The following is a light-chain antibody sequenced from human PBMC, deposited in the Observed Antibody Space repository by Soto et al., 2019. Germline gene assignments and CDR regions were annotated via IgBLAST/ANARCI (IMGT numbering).Light chain of an antibody. J-gene: IGKJ2*01. Sequence: EIVLTQSPGTLSLSPGERATISCRASQSVSSSYLAWYQQKPGQAPRVLIYGASTRATGIPDRFSGSGSGTDFTLTISRLEPEDFAVYYCQQYGSSPRTFGQGTKLEIK. CDR1: QSVSSSY. V-gene: IGKV3-20*01. CDR2: GAS. CDR3: QQYGSSPRT.